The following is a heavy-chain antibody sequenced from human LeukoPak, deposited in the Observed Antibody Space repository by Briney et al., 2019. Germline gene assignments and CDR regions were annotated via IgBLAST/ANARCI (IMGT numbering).Heavy chain of an antibody. V-gene: IGHV1-8*02. CDR1: GYTFTGYY. D-gene: IGHD4-17*01. CDR3: ARDYGDYVGVGDY. Sequence: ASVKVSCKASGYTFTGYYMHWVRQAPGQGLEWMGWINPNSGNTGYAQKFQGRVTMTRNTSISTAYMELSSLRSEDTAVYYCARDYGDYVGVGDYWGQGTLVTVSS. CDR2: INPNSGNT. J-gene: IGHJ4*02.